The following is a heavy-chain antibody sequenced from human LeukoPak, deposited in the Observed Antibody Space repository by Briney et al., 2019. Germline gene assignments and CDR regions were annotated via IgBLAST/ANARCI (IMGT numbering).Heavy chain of an antibody. D-gene: IGHD3-22*01. Sequence: GRSLRLSCAASGFTFSSYAMHWVRQAPGKGLEWVAVISYDGSNKYYADSVKSRFTISRDNSKNTLYLQMNSLRAEDTAVYYCARDYLVVAISSSGYWGQGTLVTVSS. J-gene: IGHJ4*02. CDR1: GFTFSSYA. CDR3: ARDYLVVAISSSGY. V-gene: IGHV3-30-3*01. CDR2: ISYDGSNK.